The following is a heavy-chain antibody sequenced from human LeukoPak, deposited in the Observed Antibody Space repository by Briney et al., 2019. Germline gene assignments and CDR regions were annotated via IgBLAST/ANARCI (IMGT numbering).Heavy chain of an antibody. Sequence: GGSLRLSCVASGFTFSTYWMTWVRQAPGKGLEWVANIKEDGSEKYYVDSVKGRFIISRDNAKNSLYLQMNSLRAEDTAVFYCARGRGVGYWGQGTLVTVSS. D-gene: IGHD3-10*01. J-gene: IGHJ4*02. V-gene: IGHV3-7*01. CDR1: GFTFSTYW. CDR3: ARGRGVGY. CDR2: IKEDGSEK.